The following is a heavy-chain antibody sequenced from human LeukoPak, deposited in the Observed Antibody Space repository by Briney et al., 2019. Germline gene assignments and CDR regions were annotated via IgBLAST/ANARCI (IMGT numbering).Heavy chain of an antibody. CDR2: INHSGST. V-gene: IGHV4-34*01. D-gene: IGHD6-19*01. CDR3: ARDRTPYSSGWYKDAFDI. Sequence: KPSETLSLTCAVYGGSFSGYYWSWIRQPPGKGLEWIGEINHSGSTNYNPSLKSRVTISVETSKKQFSLKLSSVTAADTAVYYCARDRTPYSSGWYKDAFDIWGQGTMVTVSS. CDR1: GGSFSGYY. J-gene: IGHJ3*02.